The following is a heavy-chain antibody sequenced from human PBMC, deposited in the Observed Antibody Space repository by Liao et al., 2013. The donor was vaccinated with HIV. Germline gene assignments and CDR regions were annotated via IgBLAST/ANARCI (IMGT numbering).Heavy chain of an antibody. CDR1: GGSISSGDYY. V-gene: IGHV4-30-4*01. CDR2: IYYSGTA. J-gene: IGHJ3*02. Sequence: QVQLQESGPGRVKLSQTLSLTCIVSGGSISSGDYYWSWIRQPPGKGLEWIGYIYYSGTAFYNPSLKSRVTISLDTSKNQFSLNLTSVTAADTAVYYCARRDYDSRGLRAFDIWGQGTMVTVSS. D-gene: IGHD3-22*01. CDR3: ARRDYDSRGLRAFDI.